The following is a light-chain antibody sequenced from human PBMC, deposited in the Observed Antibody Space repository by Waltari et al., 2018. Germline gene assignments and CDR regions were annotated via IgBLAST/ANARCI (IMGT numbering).Light chain of an antibody. CDR1: QGISVY. Sequence: DIQLTQSPSFLSASVGDRATIPCRSSQGISVYLAWYQQKPGNAPKLLIYAASILQFGVPSRFSASGAGTEFTLTINSLQXXDFATYYCQHLAGYPYTFGLGTHLEI. CDR3: QHLAGYPYT. J-gene: IGKJ2*01. CDR2: AAS. V-gene: IGKV1-9*01.